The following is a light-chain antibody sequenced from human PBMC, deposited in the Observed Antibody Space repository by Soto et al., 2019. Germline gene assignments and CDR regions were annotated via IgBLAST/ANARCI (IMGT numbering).Light chain of an antibody. J-gene: IGKJ2*01. CDR1: QNIRID. Sequence: DIQMAQSPSSLSAFVGDRVTITCRASQNIRIDLAWYQKKAGKAPLRLIYAASNLQSGVPSRFSGSGSGTEFTLTISSLQPEDFATYYCLQHNNYPRTFGQGTKLE. CDR3: LQHNNYPRT. V-gene: IGKV1-17*01. CDR2: AAS.